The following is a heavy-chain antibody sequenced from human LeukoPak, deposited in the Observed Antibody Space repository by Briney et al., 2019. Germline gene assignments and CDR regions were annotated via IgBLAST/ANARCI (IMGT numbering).Heavy chain of an antibody. CDR3: ARHGSARSPLGP. CDR1: GGSFSGYY. Sequence: SETLSLTCAVYGGSFSGYYWSWIRQPPGKGLEWIGYTYTSGSTNYNPSLKSRVTTSVDTSKNQISLKLSSVTAADTAVYYCARHGSARSPLGPWGQGTLVTVSS. D-gene: IGHD3-10*01. J-gene: IGHJ5*02. V-gene: IGHV4-4*09. CDR2: TYTSGST.